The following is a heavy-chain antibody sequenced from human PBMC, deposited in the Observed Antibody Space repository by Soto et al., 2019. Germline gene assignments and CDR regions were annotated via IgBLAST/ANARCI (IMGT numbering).Heavy chain of an antibody. J-gene: IGHJ4*02. CDR2: ISGSGGST. CDR3: AKARVPPVAVAGTARDFDY. V-gene: IGHV3-23*01. D-gene: IGHD6-19*01. CDR1: GFTFSSYA. Sequence: GESLRLSCAASGFTFSSYAMSWVRQAPGKGLEWVSAISGSGGSTYYADSVKGRFTISRDNSKNTLYLQMNSLRAEDTAVYYCAKARVPPVAVAGTARDFDYWGQGTLVTVSS.